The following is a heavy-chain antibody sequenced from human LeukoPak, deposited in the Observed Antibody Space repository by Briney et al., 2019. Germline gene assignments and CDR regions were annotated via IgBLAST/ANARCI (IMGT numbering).Heavy chain of an antibody. D-gene: IGHD3-9*01. CDR1: GGSTSSYY. CDR2: IYYSGST. J-gene: IGHJ6*02. Sequence: SETLSLTCTVSGGSTSSYYWSWIRQPPGKGLEWIGYIYYSGSTNYNPSLKSRVTISVDTSKNQFSLKLSSVTAADTAVYYCASGPRYDILTGYYEYGMDVWGQGTTVTVSS. V-gene: IGHV4-59*01. CDR3: ASGPRYDILTGYYEYGMDV.